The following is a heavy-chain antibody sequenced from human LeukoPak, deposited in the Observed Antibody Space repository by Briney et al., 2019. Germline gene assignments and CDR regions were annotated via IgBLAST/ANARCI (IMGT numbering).Heavy chain of an antibody. V-gene: IGHV3-15*01. CDR3: TTRPPLYNFYLWDY. CDR2: IKSKTDGGTT. J-gene: IGHJ4*02. CDR1: RFTFSDAW. Sequence: GGSLRLSCAASRFTFSDAWMSWVRQTPGKGLEWVGRIKSKTDGGTTDYAAPVKGRFTISRDDSKNTLYLQLNSLKTEDTAVYYCTTRPPLYNFYLWDYWGQGTLVTVSS. D-gene: IGHD3-16*01.